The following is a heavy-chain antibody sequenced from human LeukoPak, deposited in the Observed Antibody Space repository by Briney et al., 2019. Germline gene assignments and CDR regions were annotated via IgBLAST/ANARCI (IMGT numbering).Heavy chain of an antibody. D-gene: IGHD4-17*01. V-gene: IGHV3-21*04. Sequence: PGGSLRLSCAASGFTFSSYSMNWVRQAPGKGLEWVSSISSSSSYIYYADSVKGRFTISRDNAKNSLYLQMNSLRAEDTALYYCAKDIGFEVTTLFAYWGQGTLVTVSS. CDR3: AKDIGFEVTTLFAY. J-gene: IGHJ4*02. CDR1: GFTFSSYS. CDR2: ISSSSSYI.